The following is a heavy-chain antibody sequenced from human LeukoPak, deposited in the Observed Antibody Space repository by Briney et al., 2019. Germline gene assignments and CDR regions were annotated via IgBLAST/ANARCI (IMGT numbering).Heavy chain of an antibody. CDR1: SGPISSTSYY. Sequence: PSETLSLTCTASSGPISSTSYYWGWIRQPPGRGLEWIGGIIYSGNTYYNPSLKSRVTISVDTSKNQFSLRLNSVTAADTAVYYCARGWYGGNFWYFDLWGRGTLVTVSS. D-gene: IGHD4-23*01. CDR2: IIYSGNT. V-gene: IGHV4-39*07. CDR3: ARGWYGGNFWYFDL. J-gene: IGHJ2*01.